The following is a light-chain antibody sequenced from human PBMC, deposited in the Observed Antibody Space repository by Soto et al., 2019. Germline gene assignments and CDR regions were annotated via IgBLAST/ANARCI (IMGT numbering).Light chain of an antibody. CDR2: GNT. J-gene: IGLJ2*01. CDR1: SSNIGSSFD. V-gene: IGLV1-40*01. CDR3: HSYDTILSGSV. Sequence: QSVLTQPPSVSGAPGQRVTISCTGSSSNIGSSFDVHWYQHLPGTAPKLLIYGNTNRPSGVPDRFSGSKSGNSASLAITGRQAEDEADYYCHSYDTILSGSVFGGGTKLTVL.